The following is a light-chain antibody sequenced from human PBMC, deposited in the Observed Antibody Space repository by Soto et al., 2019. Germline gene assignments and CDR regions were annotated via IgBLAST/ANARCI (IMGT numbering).Light chain of an antibody. CDR2: STN. CDR3: VLYMGSGISV. Sequence: QTVVTQEPSFSVSPGGTVTLTCGLSSGSVSTSNYPSWYQQTPGQAPRTLIYSTNTRSSGVPDRFSGSMLGNKAALTITGAQADDESDYYCVLYMGSGISVFGGGTKVTVL. CDR1: SGSVSTSNY. J-gene: IGLJ3*02. V-gene: IGLV8-61*01.